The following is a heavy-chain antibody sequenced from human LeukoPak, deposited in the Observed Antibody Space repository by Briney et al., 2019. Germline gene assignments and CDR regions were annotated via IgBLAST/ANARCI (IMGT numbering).Heavy chain of an antibody. CDR1: GFTFSSYG. J-gene: IGHJ4*02. D-gene: IGHD3-16*01. CDR2: IRYDGSNK. CDR3: AKDRIMITFGELNYFDY. V-gene: IGHV3-30*02. Sequence: GGSLRLSCAASGFTFSSYGMHWVRQAPGKGLEWVAFIRYDGSNKYYADSVKGRFTISRDNSKNTLYLQMNSLRAEDTAVYYCAKDRIMITFGELNYFDYWGQGTLVTVSS.